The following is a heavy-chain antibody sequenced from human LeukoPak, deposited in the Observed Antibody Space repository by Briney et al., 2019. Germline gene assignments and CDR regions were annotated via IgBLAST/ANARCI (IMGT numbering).Heavy chain of an antibody. J-gene: IGHJ4*02. CDR1: GFTFDDYA. CDR3: AKDVGYSSTFTFEY. V-gene: IGHV3-9*01. CDR2: IVWNSGSI. D-gene: IGHD6-19*01. Sequence: PGGSLRLSCTASGFTFDDYAMHWVRQAPGKGLEWVSGIVWNSGSIDYADSVKGRFTISRDNAKNSLYLRMNSLRTEDTALYYCAKDVGYSSTFTFEYWGQGTLVTVSS.